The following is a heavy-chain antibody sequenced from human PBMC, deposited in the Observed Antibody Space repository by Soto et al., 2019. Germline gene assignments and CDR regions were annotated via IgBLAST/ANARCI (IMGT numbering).Heavy chain of an antibody. CDR1: GYTFINYP. CDR2: IHAGDDQT. D-gene: IGHD3-10*01. Sequence: QVQLVQSGAEVKKPGASVKISCKASGYTFINYPLHWGRQAPGHRPEWMGWIHAGDDQTQSSQQFQGRFTITTATSASTGYMDLTSLRSEDTAVYSCARDPFTLLRGVIPDLEYWGQGTLVTVSS. J-gene: IGHJ4*02. CDR3: ARDPFTLLRGVIPDLEY. V-gene: IGHV1-3*01.